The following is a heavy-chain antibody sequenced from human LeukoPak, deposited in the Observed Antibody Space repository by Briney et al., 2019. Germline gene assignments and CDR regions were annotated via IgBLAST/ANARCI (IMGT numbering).Heavy chain of an antibody. J-gene: IGHJ5*02. Sequence: ASVKVSCKASGYTFTSYDINWVRQATGQGLEWMGWMNPNSGTTGYAQKFQGRVTMTRNTSISTAYMELSSLRSEDTAVYYCARRDVVVPAAMVTFDPWGQGTLVTVSS. CDR1: GYTFTSYD. CDR2: MNPNSGTT. V-gene: IGHV1-8*01. D-gene: IGHD2-2*01. CDR3: ARRDVVVPAAMVTFDP.